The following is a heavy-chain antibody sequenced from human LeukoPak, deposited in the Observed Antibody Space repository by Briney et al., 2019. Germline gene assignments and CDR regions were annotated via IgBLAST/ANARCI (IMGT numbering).Heavy chain of an antibody. CDR1: GYTFTGYY. J-gene: IGHJ5*02. D-gene: IGHD3-10*01. V-gene: IGHV1-2*02. CDR2: INPNSGGT. Sequence: GASVKVSCKASGYTFTGYYMHWVRQAPGQGLEWVGWINPNSGGTNYAQKFQGRVTMTRDTSISTAYMELSRLRSDDTAVYYCARVEIGEDWFDPWGQGTLVTVSS. CDR3: ARVEIGEDWFDP.